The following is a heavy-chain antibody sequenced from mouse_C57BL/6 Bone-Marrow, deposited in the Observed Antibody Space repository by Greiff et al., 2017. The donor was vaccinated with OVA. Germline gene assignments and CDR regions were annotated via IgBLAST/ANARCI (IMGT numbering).Heavy chain of an antibody. J-gene: IGHJ3*01. CDR2: ISDGGSYT. CDR1: GFTFSSYA. Sequence: EVQLVESGGGLVKPGGSLKLSCAASGFTFSSYAMSWVRQTPEKRLEWVATISDGGSYTYYPDNVKGRFTISRDNAKNNLYLQMSHLKSEDTAMYYCARYLPPYWGQGTLVTVSA. V-gene: IGHV5-4*01. CDR3: ARYLPPY.